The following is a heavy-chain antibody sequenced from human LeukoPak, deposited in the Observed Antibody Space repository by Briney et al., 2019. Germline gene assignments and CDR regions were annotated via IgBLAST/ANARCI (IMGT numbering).Heavy chain of an antibody. CDR2: IYTDGSP. D-gene: IGHD5-24*01. V-gene: IGHV3-66*02. CDR3: ARGFGEEMGNTYEY. CDR1: GFIVSSES. J-gene: IGHJ4*02. Sequence: GGSLRLSCAASGFIVSSESMSWVHQAPGKGLEWVSVIYTDGSPHYVDSVKGRFTISRDNSKNTLYPQMNSLRAEDTAVYYCARGFGEEMGNTYEYWGQGTLVTVSS.